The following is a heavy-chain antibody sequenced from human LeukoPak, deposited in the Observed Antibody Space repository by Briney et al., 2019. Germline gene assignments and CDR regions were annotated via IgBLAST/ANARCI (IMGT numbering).Heavy chain of an antibody. Sequence: GGSLRLSCAASGFTVSSNYMSRVRQAPGKGLEWVSVIYSGGSTYYADSVKGRFTISRDNSKNTLYLQMNSLRAEDTAVYYCARDPPLIAAADNWGQGTLVTVSS. CDR3: ARDPPLIAAADN. V-gene: IGHV3-66*02. CDR1: GFTVSSNY. J-gene: IGHJ4*02. CDR2: IYSGGST. D-gene: IGHD6-13*01.